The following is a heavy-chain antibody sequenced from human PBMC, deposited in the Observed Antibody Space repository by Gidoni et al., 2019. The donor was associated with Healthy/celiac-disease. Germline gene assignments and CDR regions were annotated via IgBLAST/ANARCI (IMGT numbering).Heavy chain of an antibody. V-gene: IGHV4-34*01. J-gene: IGHJ6*02. CDR2: INHSGST. CDR3: ARERGYDLWSGRTRLDV. CDR1: GGSVSGYY. Sequence: QVQLQQWGAGRLKPSETLSLTGAVYGGSVSGYYWSWIRQPPGKGLEWIGEINHSGSTNYNPSLKSRVTISVDTSKNQFSLKLSSVTAADTAVYYCARERGYDLWSGRTRLDVWGQGTTVTVSS. D-gene: IGHD3-3*01.